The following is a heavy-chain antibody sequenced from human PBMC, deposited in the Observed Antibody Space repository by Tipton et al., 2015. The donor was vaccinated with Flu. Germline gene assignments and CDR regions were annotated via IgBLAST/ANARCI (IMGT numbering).Heavy chain of an antibody. Sequence: QLVQSGAEVKKPGASVKVSCKASGYTFTGYYVLWVRQAPGQGLECVGRINPNTGGTNYAQKFQGGVTMTMDTAISTAYMEVTGLRYVDKGEYYCAIGADGSWDSFDNCGHGTMVAVSS. J-gene: IGHJ3*02. CDR3: AIGADGSWDSFDN. CDR2: INPNTGGT. CDR1: GYTFTGYY. D-gene: IGHD3-10*01. V-gene: IGHV1-2*05.